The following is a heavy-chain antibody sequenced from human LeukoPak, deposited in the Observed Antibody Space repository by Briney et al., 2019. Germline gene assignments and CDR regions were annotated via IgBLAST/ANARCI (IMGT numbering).Heavy chain of an antibody. J-gene: IGHJ6*03. CDR3: ATAGTTGSYMDV. Sequence: ASVKVSCKASGYTFTNYYMHWVRQAPGQGLEWMGIINPSGGGTSYAQKFQGRVTMTEDTSTGTAYMELSSLRSEDTAVYYCATAGTTGSYMDVWGKGTTVTVSS. CDR2: INPSGGGT. D-gene: IGHD1-1*01. CDR1: GYTFTNYY. V-gene: IGHV1-46*01.